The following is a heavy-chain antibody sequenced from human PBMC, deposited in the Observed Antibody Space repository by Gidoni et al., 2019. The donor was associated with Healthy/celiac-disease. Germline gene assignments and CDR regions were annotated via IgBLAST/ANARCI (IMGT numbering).Heavy chain of an antibody. Sequence: QVQLVQSGAEGKKPGSSVKVSCKAAGGTFSSYAISWVRQAPGQGLEWMGGIIPIFGTANDAPKFQGSVTITADESTSTAYMELSSLRSADTAVYYCARDRAIFGGRNWFDPWGQGPLVTVSS. CDR3: ARDRAIFGGRNWFDP. CDR1: GGTFSSYA. CDR2: IIPIFGTA. V-gene: IGHV1-69*01. D-gene: IGHD3-3*01. J-gene: IGHJ5*02.